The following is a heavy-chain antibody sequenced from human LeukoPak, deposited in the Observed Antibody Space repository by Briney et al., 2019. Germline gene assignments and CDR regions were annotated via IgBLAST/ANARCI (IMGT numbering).Heavy chain of an antibody. D-gene: IGHD4-17*01. CDR3: ARHSSPDYGDYRGFDY. V-gene: IGHV4-38-2*02. Sequence: SETLSLTCTVSGYSISSGYYWGWIRQPPGKGLEWIGSIYHSGSTYYNPSLKSRVTISVDTSKNQFSLKLSSVTAADTAVYYCARHSSPDYGDYRGFDYWGQGTLVTVSS. J-gene: IGHJ4*02. CDR2: IYHSGST. CDR1: GYSISSGYY.